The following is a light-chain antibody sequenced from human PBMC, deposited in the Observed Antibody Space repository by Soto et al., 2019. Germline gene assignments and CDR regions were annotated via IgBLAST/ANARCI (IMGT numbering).Light chain of an antibody. CDR1: SSDVGAYKY. CDR3: TSYVGNDILV. J-gene: IGLJ3*02. Sequence: QSVLTQPPSASGSPGQSVTISCTGTSSDVGAYKYVSWYQQYPGKAPKLMIYEVTKRPSGVPDRFSGSKSGNTASLTVSGLQAEDEADYYGTSYVGNDILVFGGGTKLTVL. V-gene: IGLV2-8*01. CDR2: EVT.